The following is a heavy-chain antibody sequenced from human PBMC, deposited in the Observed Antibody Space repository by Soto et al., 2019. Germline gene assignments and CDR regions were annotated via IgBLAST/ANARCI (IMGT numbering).Heavy chain of an antibody. CDR2: VYHSGST. J-gene: IGHJ4*02. CDR3: GRLEGLATISYYFDY. Sequence: SETLSLTCAVYGGSFSGYYWSWIRQPPGKGLEWIGEVYHSGSTNYNPSLESRVTISVDKSKNQFSLKLMSLSAADTAVYYCGRLEGLATISYYFDYWGQGALVTVSS. D-gene: IGHD3-9*01. V-gene: IGHV4-34*01. CDR1: GGSFSGYY.